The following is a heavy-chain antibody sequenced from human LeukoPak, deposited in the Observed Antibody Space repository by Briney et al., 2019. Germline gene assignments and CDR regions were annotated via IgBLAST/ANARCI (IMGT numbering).Heavy chain of an antibody. Sequence: AGVKVSCKASGYTFTSYYMHWVRQAPGQGLEWMGVINPSGGGRSYFQKFQGRVSMTMDMAKSTVYMELSSLRSEDTAVYYCARDPRGLSILPIAAAGPPADYYYMDVWGKGTTVTVSS. CDR2: INPSGGGR. CDR1: GYTFTSYY. J-gene: IGHJ6*03. D-gene: IGHD6-13*01. CDR3: ARDPRGLSILPIAAAGPPADYYYMDV. V-gene: IGHV1-46*01.